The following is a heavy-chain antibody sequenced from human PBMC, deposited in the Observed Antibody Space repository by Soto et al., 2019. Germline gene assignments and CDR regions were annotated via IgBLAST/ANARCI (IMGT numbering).Heavy chain of an antibody. CDR1: GGSISSYY. CDR2: IYYSGST. J-gene: IGHJ3*02. CDR3: ARADTTTYYYDSSGYGDAFDI. V-gene: IGHV4-59*01. D-gene: IGHD3-22*01. Sequence: QVQLQESGPGLVKPSETLSLTCTVSGGSISSYYWGWIRQPPGKGLEWIGYIYYSGSTNYNPSLKSRVTISVDTSKNQFSLKLSSVTAADTAVYYCARADTTTYYYDSSGYGDAFDIWGQGTMVTVSS.